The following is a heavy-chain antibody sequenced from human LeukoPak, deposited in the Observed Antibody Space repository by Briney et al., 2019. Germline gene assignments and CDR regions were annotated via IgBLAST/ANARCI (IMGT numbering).Heavy chain of an antibody. CDR2: IYYSGST. V-gene: IGHV4-31*03. D-gene: IGHD3-22*01. Sequence: PSQTLSLTCTVSGGSISSGGYYWSWIRRHPGKGLEWIGYIYYSGSTYYNPSLKSRVTISVDTSKNQFSLKLSSVTAADTAVYYCARAYYYDSGYFDYWGQGTLVTVPS. J-gene: IGHJ4*02. CDR1: GGSISSGGYY. CDR3: ARAYYYDSGYFDY.